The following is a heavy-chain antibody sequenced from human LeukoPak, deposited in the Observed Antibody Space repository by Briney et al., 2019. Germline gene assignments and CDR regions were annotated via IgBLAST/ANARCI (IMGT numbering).Heavy chain of an antibody. Sequence: ASVKVSCKAFGYTFTIYAMNWVRQAPGQGLEWMGWINTNTGNPTYAQGFTGRFVFSLDTSVSTAYLQISSLKAEDTAVYYCARDGYCSGGSCRDGFDYWGQGTLVTVSS. D-gene: IGHD2-15*01. V-gene: IGHV7-4-1*02. CDR1: GYTFTIYA. CDR2: INTNTGNP. CDR3: ARDGYCSGGSCRDGFDY. J-gene: IGHJ4*02.